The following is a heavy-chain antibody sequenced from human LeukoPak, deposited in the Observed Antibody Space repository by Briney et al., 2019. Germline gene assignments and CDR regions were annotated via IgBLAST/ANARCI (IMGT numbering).Heavy chain of an antibody. J-gene: IGHJ6*03. Sequence: GGSLRLSCAASGFTFSSYAMSWVRQAPGKGLEWVSAISGSGGSTYYADSVKGRFTISRDNAKNSLYLQMNSLRAEDTAVYYCARVRITMVRGGGVGYYYYMDVWGKGTTVTVSS. CDR2: ISGSGGST. CDR1: GFTFSSYA. V-gene: IGHV3-23*01. D-gene: IGHD3-10*01. CDR3: ARVRITMVRGGGVGYYYYMDV.